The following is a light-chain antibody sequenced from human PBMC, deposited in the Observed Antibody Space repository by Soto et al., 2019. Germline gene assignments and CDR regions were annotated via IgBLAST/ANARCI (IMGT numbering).Light chain of an antibody. CDR3: MQALQTLGT. Sequence: DIVMTQSPLSLPVTPGEPASISCRSSQSLLHSNGYNYLDWYLQKPGQSPQLLIYLGSNRASGVPDRFSGSGSGTDFTLKISRVEAEDVGVYYCMQALQTLGTFGQGGKADI. J-gene: IGKJ1*01. CDR1: QSLLHSNGYNY. CDR2: LGS. V-gene: IGKV2-28*01.